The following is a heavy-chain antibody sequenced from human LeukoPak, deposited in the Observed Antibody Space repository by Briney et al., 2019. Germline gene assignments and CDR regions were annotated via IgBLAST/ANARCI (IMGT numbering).Heavy chain of an antibody. CDR2: IKQDGSEK. CDR3: AREYSGSYGYYYYYYMDV. CDR1: GFTFSSYW. Sequence: PGGSPRLSCAASGFTFSSYWMSWVRQAPGKGREWVAKIKQDGSEKYYVASVKGRFTISRDNAKNSLYLQMNSLRAEDTAVYYCAREYSGSYGYYYYYYMDVWGKGTTVTVSS. J-gene: IGHJ6*03. D-gene: IGHD1-26*01. V-gene: IGHV3-7*01.